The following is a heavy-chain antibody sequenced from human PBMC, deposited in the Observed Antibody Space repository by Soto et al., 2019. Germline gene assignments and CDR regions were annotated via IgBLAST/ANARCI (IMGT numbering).Heavy chain of an antibody. CDR1: GDRVSSNSAA. J-gene: IGHJ4*02. CDR3: ARDQGDFYGYYGFDS. Sequence: QVQLQQSGPGLVKPSQTLSLTCAISGDRVSSNSAAWSWIRQSPSRGLEWLGRTYYRSKWYHDYAVSVKSRITINGDSSKNQFSLQLNSVTAADTAIYFCARDQGDFYGYYGFDSWGQGSPVTVSS. D-gene: IGHD4-17*01. V-gene: IGHV6-1*01. CDR2: TYYRSKWYH.